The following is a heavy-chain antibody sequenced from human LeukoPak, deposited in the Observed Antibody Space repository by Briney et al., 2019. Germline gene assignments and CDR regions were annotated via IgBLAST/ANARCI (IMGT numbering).Heavy chain of an antibody. CDR1: GYTFTSYG. V-gene: IGHV1-18*01. D-gene: IGHD2-15*01. J-gene: IGHJ4*02. CDR3: ARAQTPPPYCSGGSCYTLGPYYFDY. Sequence: ASVKVSCKASGYTFTSYGISWVRQAPGQGLEWMGWISAYNGNTNYAQKLQGRATMTTDTSTSTAYMELRSLRSDDTAVYYCARAQTPPPYCSGGSCYTLGPYYFDYWGQGTLVTVSS. CDR2: ISAYNGNT.